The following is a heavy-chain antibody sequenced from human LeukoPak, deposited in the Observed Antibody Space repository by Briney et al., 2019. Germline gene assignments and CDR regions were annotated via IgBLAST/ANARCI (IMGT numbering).Heavy chain of an antibody. Sequence: SVKVSCKASGGTFSSYAINWVRQAPGQGLEWMGGIIPMFGTANYAQKFQGRVTITTDESTSTAYMELSSLRSEDTAVYYCASPLRGDDFWSGWGYWGQGTLVTVSS. J-gene: IGHJ4*02. CDR2: IIPMFGTA. D-gene: IGHD3-3*01. CDR3: ASPLRGDDFWSGWGY. CDR1: GGTFSSYA. V-gene: IGHV1-69*05.